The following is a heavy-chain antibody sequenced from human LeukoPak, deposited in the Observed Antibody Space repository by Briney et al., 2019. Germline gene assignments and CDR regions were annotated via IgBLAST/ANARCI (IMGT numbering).Heavy chain of an antibody. CDR2: INDDGSAT. V-gene: IGHV3-74*01. CDR3: AREILAPGKTHDY. CDR1: GFTFSNYW. J-gene: IGHJ4*02. Sequence: GGTLRLSCAASGFTFSNYWMHWARHGPGKGLVWVSRINDDGSATFYADSVKGRFTISRDNAKNTLFLQINSLRAEDTVVYYCAREILAPGKTHDYWGQGTLVTVSS.